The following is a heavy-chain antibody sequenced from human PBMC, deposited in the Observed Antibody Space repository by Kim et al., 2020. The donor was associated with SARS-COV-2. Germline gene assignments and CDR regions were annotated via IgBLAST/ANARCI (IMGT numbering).Heavy chain of an antibody. J-gene: IGHJ6*02. CDR1: GYTFTSYG. V-gene: IGHV1-18*01. D-gene: IGHD2-2*01. CDR2: ISAYNGNT. Sequence: ASVKVSCKASGYTFTSYGISWVRQAPGQGLEWMGWISAYNGNTNYAQKLQARVTMTTDTSTSTAYMELRSLRSADTAVYYCARRGHIVVVPAAIDYYYGMDVWGQGTTVTVSS. CDR3: ARRGHIVVVPAAIDYYYGMDV.